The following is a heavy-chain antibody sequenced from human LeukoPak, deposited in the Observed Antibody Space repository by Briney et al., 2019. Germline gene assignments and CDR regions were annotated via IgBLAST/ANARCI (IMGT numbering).Heavy chain of an antibody. CDR3: ARSYDSSGYYSAAFDI. D-gene: IGHD3-22*01. CDR2: FYYSGST. V-gene: IGHV4-39*07. CDR1: GGSISSSSYY. J-gene: IGHJ3*02. Sequence: RSSETLSLTCNVSGGSISSSSYYWGWIRQPPGKGLEWIGSFYYSGSTNYNPSLKSRVTISVDTSKNQFSLKLSSVTAADTAVYYCARSYDSSGYYSAAFDIWGQGTMVTVSS.